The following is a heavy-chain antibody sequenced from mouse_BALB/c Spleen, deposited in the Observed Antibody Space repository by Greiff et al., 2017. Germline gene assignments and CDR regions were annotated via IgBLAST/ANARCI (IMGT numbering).Heavy chain of an antibody. V-gene: IGHV5-6-5*01. Sequence: EVQRVESGGGLVKPGGSLKLSCAASGFTFSSYAMSWVRQTPEKRLEWVASISSGGSTYYPDSVKGRFTISRDNARNILYLQMSSLRSEDTAMYYCARATTVVDDYAMDYWGQGTSVTVSS. J-gene: IGHJ4*01. CDR1: GFTFSSYA. CDR3: ARATTVVDDYAMDY. D-gene: IGHD1-1*01. CDR2: ISSGGST.